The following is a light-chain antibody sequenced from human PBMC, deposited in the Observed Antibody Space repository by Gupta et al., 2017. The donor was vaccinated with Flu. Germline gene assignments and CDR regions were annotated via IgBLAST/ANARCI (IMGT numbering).Light chain of an antibody. CDR1: SSDVGAYNY. Sequence: QSALTQPRSVSGSPGQSVAIPCTGTSSDVGAYNYVSWYQQHPGKAHKLMIYEVSNRPSGVPDRFSGSKSGNTGSLTISGLQAEDEDDYYCCSYAFSRDFGTGTKVTVL. J-gene: IGLJ1*01. V-gene: IGLV2-11*01. CDR2: EVS. CDR3: CSYAFSRD.